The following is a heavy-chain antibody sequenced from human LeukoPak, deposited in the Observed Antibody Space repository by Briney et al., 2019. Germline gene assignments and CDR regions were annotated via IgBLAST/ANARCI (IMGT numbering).Heavy chain of an antibody. Sequence: GGSLRLSCAASGFTFSSYSMNWVRQAPGKGPEWVSGISGSGGVTYYADSVKGRFTISRDNSKNTLYVQMNSLRVEDTAVYYCAKTSDISVRYYFDYWGQGTLVAVSS. CDR3: AKTSDISVRYYFDY. V-gene: IGHV3-23*01. D-gene: IGHD3-22*01. CDR1: GFTFSSYS. J-gene: IGHJ4*02. CDR2: ISGSGGVT.